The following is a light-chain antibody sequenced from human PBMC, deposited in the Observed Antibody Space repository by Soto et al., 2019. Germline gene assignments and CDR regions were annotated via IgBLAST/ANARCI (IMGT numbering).Light chain of an antibody. V-gene: IGLV1-44*01. J-gene: IGLJ7*01. CDR1: SSNIGSNT. CDR3: AAWDDTLHGAV. Sequence: QSALTQPPSASGTPGQRVTISCSGSSSNIGSNTVNWYQQLPGTAPKLLIYSNNQRPSGVPDRFSGSKSGTSASLAISGLQSEDEADYYCAAWDDTLHGAVFGGGTQLTVL. CDR2: SNN.